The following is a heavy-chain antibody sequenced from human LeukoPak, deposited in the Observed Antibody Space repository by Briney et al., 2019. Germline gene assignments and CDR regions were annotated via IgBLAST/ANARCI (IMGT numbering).Heavy chain of an antibody. CDR2: ISAYNGNT. Sequence: ASVKVSCKASGYTFTSYGISWVRQAPGQGLEWMGWISAYNGNTNYAEKLQGRVTMTTDTSTSTAYMELRSLRSDDTAVYYCARGGVKYCSGGSCYSDYWGQGTLVTVSS. V-gene: IGHV1-18*01. D-gene: IGHD2-15*01. CDR3: ARGGVKYCSGGSCYSDY. J-gene: IGHJ4*02. CDR1: GYTFTSYG.